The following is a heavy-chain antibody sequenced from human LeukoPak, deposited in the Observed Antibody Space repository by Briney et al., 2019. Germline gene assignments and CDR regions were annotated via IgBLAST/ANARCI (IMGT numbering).Heavy chain of an antibody. CDR3: ARGTLWFGELVGLYKNHFDY. CDR2: INPNSGGT. D-gene: IGHD3-10*01. CDR1: GYIFTGYY. V-gene: IGHV1-2*02. J-gene: IGHJ4*02. Sequence: ASVKVSCKASGYIFTGYYMHWVRQAPGQGLEWMGWINPNSGGTNYAQKFQGRVTMTRDTSINTAYMELSRLRSDDTAVYYCARGTLWFGELVGLYKNHFDYWGQGTLVTVSS.